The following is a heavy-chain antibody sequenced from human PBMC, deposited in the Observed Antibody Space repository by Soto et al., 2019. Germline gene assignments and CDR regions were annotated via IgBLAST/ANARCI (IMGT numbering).Heavy chain of an antibody. D-gene: IGHD3-22*01. Sequence: VLGCNIRIGSGRRIGIQQPPGKGLEWIGYIYYSGSTNYNPSLKSRVTISVDTSKNQFSLKLSSVTAADTAVYYCSRGWEGDYGSSRTAFAIWGQGTMVPVSS. V-gene: IGHV4-61*01. CDR2: IYYSGST. CDR3: SRGWEGDYGSSRTAFAI. CDR1: GCNIRIGSGR. J-gene: IGHJ3*02.